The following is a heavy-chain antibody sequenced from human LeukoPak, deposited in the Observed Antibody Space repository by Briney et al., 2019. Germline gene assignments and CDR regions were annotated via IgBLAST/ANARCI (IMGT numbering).Heavy chain of an antibody. CDR2: INHSGST. D-gene: IGHD2-15*01. Sequence: SETLSLTCAVYGGSFSGYYWSWIRQPPGKGLEWIGEINHSGSTNYNPSLKSRVTISVDTSKNQFSLKLSSVTAADTAVYYCARGRILVVVGFDYWGQGTLDTVSS. V-gene: IGHV4-34*01. J-gene: IGHJ4*02. CDR1: GGSFSGYY. CDR3: ARGRILVVVGFDY.